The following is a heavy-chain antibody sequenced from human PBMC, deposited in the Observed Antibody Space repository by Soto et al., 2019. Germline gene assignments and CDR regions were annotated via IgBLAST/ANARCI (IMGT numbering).Heavy chain of an antibody. J-gene: IGHJ6*02. CDR3: AREWYQGDGMDV. Sequence: KPSETLSLTCTVSGGSISSYYWSWIRQPPGKGLEWIGYIYYSGSTNYNPSLKSRVTISVDTSKNQFSLKLSSVTAADTAVYYCAREWYQGDGMDVWGQGTTVTVS. CDR1: GGSISSYY. CDR2: IYYSGST. V-gene: IGHV4-59*01. D-gene: IGHD2-15*01.